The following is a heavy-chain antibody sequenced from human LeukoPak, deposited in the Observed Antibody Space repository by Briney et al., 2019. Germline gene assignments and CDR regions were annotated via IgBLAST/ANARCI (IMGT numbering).Heavy chain of an antibody. CDR3: TTVSGY. CDR1: GFTFSNAG. V-gene: IGHV3-15*01. J-gene: IGHJ4*02. Sequence: GGSLRPSCAASGFTFSNAGMSWVRQAPGKGLEWVGRIKSKTDGRTTDYAAPVKGRITISRDDSKNTLYLQMNSLKTADTAVYSCTTVSGYWGQGTLVTVSS. CDR2: IKSKTDGRTT.